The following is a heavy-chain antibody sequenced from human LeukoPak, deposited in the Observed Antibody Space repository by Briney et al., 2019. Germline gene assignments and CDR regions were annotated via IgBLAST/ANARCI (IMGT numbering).Heavy chain of an antibody. CDR2: ISGSGGST. J-gene: IGHJ3*02. CDR1: GFTFSSYA. CDR3: AKDDTIFGVVTSRAFDI. Sequence: PGGSLRLSCAASGFTFSSYAMSWVRQAPGKGLEWVSAISGSGGSTYYADSVKGRFTISRDNSKNTLYLQMNSLRAEDTAVYYCAKDDTIFGVVTSRAFDIWGQGTMVTVSS. D-gene: IGHD3-3*01. V-gene: IGHV3-23*01.